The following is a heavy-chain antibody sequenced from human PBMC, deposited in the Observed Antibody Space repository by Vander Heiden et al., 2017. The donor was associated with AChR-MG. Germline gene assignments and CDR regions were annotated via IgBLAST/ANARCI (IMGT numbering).Heavy chain of an antibody. CDR1: GGSISSSSYY. CDR2: IKESGST. V-gene: IGHV4-39*01. Sequence: QLQLQASGPGLVKPSETLSLTCTVSGGSISSSSYYWGWIRQPPGKGMEWIGRIKESGSTYDNQSLKSRVTRAVDTSKNQFSLKRSSVTAADTAGYYCARQGRSYNWCDPWCEG. J-gene: IGHJ5*02. D-gene: IGHD3-10*01. CDR3: ARQGRSYNWCDP.